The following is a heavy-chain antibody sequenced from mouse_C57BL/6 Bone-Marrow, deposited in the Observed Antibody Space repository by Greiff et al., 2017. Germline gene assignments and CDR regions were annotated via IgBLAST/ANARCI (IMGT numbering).Heavy chain of an antibody. J-gene: IGHJ4*01. V-gene: IGHV5-6*01. Sequence: EVQVVESGGDLVKPGGSLKLSCAASGFTFSSYGMSWVRQTPDKRLEWVATISSGGSYTYYPDSVKGRFTISRDNAKNTLYLQMSSLKSEDAAMYYCARHRNYVPYYAMDYWGQGTSVTVSS. CDR3: ARHRNYVPYYAMDY. D-gene: IGHD1-1*01. CDR2: ISSGGSYT. CDR1: GFTFSSYG.